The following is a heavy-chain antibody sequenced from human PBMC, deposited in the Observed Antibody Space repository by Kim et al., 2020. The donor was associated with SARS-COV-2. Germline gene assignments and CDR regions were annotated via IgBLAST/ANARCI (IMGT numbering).Heavy chain of an antibody. CDR1: GFTFSSYA. CDR2: ISSNGGST. Sequence: GGSLRLSCAASGFTFSSYAMHWVRQAPGKGLEYVSAISSNGGSTYYANSVKGRFTISRDNSKNTLYLQMGSLRAEDMAVYYCARSQSIAVATDAFDIWGQGTMVTVSS. J-gene: IGHJ3*02. D-gene: IGHD6-19*01. V-gene: IGHV3-64*01. CDR3: ARSQSIAVATDAFDI.